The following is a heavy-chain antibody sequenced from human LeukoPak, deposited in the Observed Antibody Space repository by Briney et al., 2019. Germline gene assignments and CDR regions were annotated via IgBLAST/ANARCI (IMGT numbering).Heavy chain of an antibody. V-gene: IGHV3-30*04. Sequence: PGGSLRLSCAASGFTFSSYALHWVRQAPGKGLEWVAVISHDGSNKYYADSVKGRFTISRDSSKKTMYVEMNSLRAEDTAVYYCARDEATVVTPLDYWGQGTLVIVSS. J-gene: IGHJ4*02. CDR1: GFTFSSYA. D-gene: IGHD4-23*01. CDR3: ARDEATVVTPLDY. CDR2: ISHDGSNK.